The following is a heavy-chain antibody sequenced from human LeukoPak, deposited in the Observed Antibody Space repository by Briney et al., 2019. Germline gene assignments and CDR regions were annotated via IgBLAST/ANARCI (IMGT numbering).Heavy chain of an antibody. CDR3: ARDRYQPDPRIAVAGV. J-gene: IGHJ4*02. CDR2: ISYDGSNK. D-gene: IGHD6-19*01. V-gene: IGHV3-30*03. CDR1: GFTFSSYG. Sequence: GGSLRLSCAASGFTFSSYGMHWVRQAPGKGLEWVAVISYDGSNKYYADSVKGRFTISRDNSKNTLYLQMNSLRAEDTAVYYCARDRYQPDPRIAVAGVWGQGTLVTVSS.